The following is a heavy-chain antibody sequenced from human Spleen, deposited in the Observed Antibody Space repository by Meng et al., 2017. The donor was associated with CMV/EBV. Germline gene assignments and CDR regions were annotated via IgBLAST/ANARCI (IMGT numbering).Heavy chain of an antibody. D-gene: IGHD3-3*01. CDR2: VYYSGST. V-gene: IGHV4-59*01. J-gene: IGHJ5*02. Sequence: SETLSLTCTVSGGSISRYYWSWIRQPPGKRLEWIGYVYYSGSTNYNPSLKSRVTISVDTSKNQFSLKLSSVTAADTAVYYCARARYYDFWSGYHPRGRFWFDPWGQGTLVTVSS. CDR3: ARARYYDFWSGYHPRGRFWFDP. CDR1: GGSISRYY.